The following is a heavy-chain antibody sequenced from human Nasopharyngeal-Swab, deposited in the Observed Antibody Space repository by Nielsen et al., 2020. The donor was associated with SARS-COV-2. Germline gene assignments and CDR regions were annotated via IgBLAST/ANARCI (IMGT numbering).Heavy chain of an antibody. CDR2: IKKDGSET. D-gene: IGHD1-26*01. J-gene: IGHJ3*02. CDR1: GFNFSSYW. Sequence: GESLKISCAASGFNFSSYWMTWVRQAPGRGLEWVANIKKDGSETYYVDSVKGRFTISRDNAKNSMYLQMNRLRVEDTAMYYCARVNPVSGSYYDAIDIWGQGTMVTVSS. V-gene: IGHV3-7*01. CDR3: ARVNPVSGSYYDAIDI.